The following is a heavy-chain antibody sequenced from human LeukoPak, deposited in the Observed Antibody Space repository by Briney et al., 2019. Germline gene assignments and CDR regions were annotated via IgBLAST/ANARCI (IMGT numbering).Heavy chain of an antibody. D-gene: IGHD3-22*01. CDR2: IDPHSGGT. Sequence: ASVKVSCKASRCTFTDYYMPWVRPAPGQGLEWMGWIDPHSGGTKYAQKSQGRVTMTRDTSISTAYVELSRRRSADTAVYYCAREYYDTSGRKYPFDIWGQGTMVTVSS. V-gene: IGHV1-2*02. CDR1: RCTFTDYY. CDR3: AREYYDTSGRKYPFDI. J-gene: IGHJ3*02.